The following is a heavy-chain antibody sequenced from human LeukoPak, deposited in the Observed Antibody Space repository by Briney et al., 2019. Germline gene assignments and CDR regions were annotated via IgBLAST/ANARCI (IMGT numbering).Heavy chain of an antibody. CDR3: ARHGWQQLGFGA. Sequence: SETQSPTCTVSGGSISGYYGSWIRQPPGKGLEWIGYFYYSGSTNYNPSLKGRVTISVGTSKDQYSLKLSSVAAADTAVYYCARHGWQQLGFGAWGQGTLVTVSS. V-gene: IGHV4-59*08. D-gene: IGHD5-24*01. CDR2: FYYSGST. CDR1: GGSISGYY. J-gene: IGHJ5*02.